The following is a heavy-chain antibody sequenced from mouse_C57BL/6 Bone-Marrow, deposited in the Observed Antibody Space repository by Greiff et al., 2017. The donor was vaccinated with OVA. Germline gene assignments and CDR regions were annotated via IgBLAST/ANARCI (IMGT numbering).Heavy chain of an antibody. CDR2: INPSRGYT. D-gene: IGHD1-1*01. CDR3: VHGSSYGYFDV. V-gene: IGHV1-7*01. Sequence: QVQLQQSGAELAKPGASVKLSCKASGYTFTSYWMHWVKQRPGQGLEWIGYINPSRGYTKYNQKFKDKATLTADKSSSTAYMQLSSLTYEDSAVYYFVHGSSYGYFDVWGTGTTVTVSS. CDR1: GYTFTSYW. J-gene: IGHJ1*03.